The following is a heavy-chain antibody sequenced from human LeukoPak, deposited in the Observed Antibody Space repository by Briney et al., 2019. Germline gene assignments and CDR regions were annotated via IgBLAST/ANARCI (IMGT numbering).Heavy chain of an antibody. CDR1: GFTFSSYS. D-gene: IGHD3-3*01. V-gene: IGHV3-23*01. Sequence: GGSLRLSCAASGFTFSSYSMNWVRQAPGKGLEWVSAISGSGGSTYYADSVKGRFTISRDNSKNTLYLQMNSLRAEDTAVYYCAKKTDFWSGYFASWGQGTLVTVSS. CDR2: ISGSGGST. J-gene: IGHJ5*02. CDR3: AKKTDFWSGYFAS.